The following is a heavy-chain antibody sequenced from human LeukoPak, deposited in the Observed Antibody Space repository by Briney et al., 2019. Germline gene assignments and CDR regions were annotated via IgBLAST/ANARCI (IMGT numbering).Heavy chain of an antibody. J-gene: IGHJ4*02. CDR1: GGSVSSGSYY. Sequence: SETLSLTCTVSGGSVSSGSYYWSWIRQPPGRGLEWIGYIYYSGSTNYNPSLKSRVTISVDTSKNQFSLKLSSVTAADTAVYYCATSYYYDSSGYYYGFDYWGQGTLVTVSS. CDR3: ATSYYYDSSGYYYGFDY. CDR2: IYYSGST. V-gene: IGHV4-61*01. D-gene: IGHD3-22*01.